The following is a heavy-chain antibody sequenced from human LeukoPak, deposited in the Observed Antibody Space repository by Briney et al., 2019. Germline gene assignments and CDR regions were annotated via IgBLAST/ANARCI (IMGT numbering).Heavy chain of an antibody. D-gene: IGHD4-23*01. J-gene: IGHJ4*02. V-gene: IGHV4-39*01. Sequence: SETLSLTCTVSGGSISSSNYYWGWIRQPPGKGLEWIGSIYYSGSTYYNPSLRSRVTISVDTSKNQFSLKLSSVTAADTAVYYCARTPSMVVTSEVYWGQGTLVTVSS. CDR2: IYYSGST. CDR3: ARTPSMVVTSEVY. CDR1: GGSISSSNYY.